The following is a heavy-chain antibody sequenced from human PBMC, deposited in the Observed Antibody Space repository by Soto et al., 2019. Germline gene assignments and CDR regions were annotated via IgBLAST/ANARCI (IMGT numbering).Heavy chain of an antibody. CDR3: DTGIGTIDY. Sequence: EVQLVQSGGGLVKPGGSLRLSCAGSGFSVNNAWMTWVRQAPGQGLECVARIKKKSDGGTTEYAAPVKGRFTISRDDSTNTLYLQMYSLKTEDTALYYCDTGIGTIDYWGQGALVTVSS. CDR2: IKKKSDGGTT. V-gene: IGHV3-15*01. J-gene: IGHJ4*02. CDR1: GFSVNNAW.